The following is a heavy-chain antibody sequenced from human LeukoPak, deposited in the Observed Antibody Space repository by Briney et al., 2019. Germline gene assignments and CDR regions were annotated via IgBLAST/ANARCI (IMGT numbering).Heavy chain of an antibody. D-gene: IGHD6-19*01. V-gene: IGHV4-59*01. Sequence: SETLSLTCTVSGGSIRSYYWSWIRQPPGKGLEWIGYIYYSGNTNYNPSLKSRVTISVDTSKNQFSLKLSSVTAADTAVYYCARDQASGWYRWFDPWGQGTLVTVSS. J-gene: IGHJ5*02. CDR1: GGSIRSYY. CDR2: IYYSGNT. CDR3: ARDQASGWYRWFDP.